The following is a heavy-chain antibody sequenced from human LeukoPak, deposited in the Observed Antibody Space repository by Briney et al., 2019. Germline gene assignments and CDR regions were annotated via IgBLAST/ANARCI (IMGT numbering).Heavy chain of an antibody. CDR2: VYYTGST. CDR3: ARRYCTGGTCYSDRGAFDI. D-gene: IGHD2-15*01. CDR1: GDSISSSSYY. Sequence: PSETLSLTCTVSGDSISSSSYYWDWIRQPPGTGLEWIGSVYYTGSTDYNSSLKSRVTISVDTSKNQFSLRLSSVTAADTAVYYCARRYCTGGTCYSDRGAFDIWGQGTMVTVSS. J-gene: IGHJ3*02. V-gene: IGHV4-39*07.